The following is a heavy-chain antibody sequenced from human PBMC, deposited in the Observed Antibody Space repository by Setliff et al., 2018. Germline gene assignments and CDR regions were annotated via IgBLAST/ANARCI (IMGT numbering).Heavy chain of an antibody. CDR1: GLSYIKYW. CDR2: INPHGSEK. D-gene: IGHD3-10*01. CDR3: FGAGACSY. V-gene: IGHV3-7*01. Sequence: GGSLRLSCTASGLSYIKYWMTWVRQAPGKGLEWLASINPHGSEKYYADSVKGRFTISRDNAKNSLSLQMNSLRSEDTAVYYCFGAGACSYWGQGTLVTVSS. J-gene: IGHJ4*02.